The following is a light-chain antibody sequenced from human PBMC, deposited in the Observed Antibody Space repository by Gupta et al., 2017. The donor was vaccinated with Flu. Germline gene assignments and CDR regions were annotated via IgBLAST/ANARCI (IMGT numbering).Light chain of an antibody. J-gene: IGLJ1*01. CDR2: GIT. CDR1: STNGASYT. Sequence: STNGASYTVSWYQQFPGTAPKLLIHGITKRPSGVPDRFSASKSGTSASLAISGLRADDEADYYCEACDGDLKGQVFGIGTQVTVL. CDR3: EACDGDLKGQV. V-gene: IGLV1-44*01.